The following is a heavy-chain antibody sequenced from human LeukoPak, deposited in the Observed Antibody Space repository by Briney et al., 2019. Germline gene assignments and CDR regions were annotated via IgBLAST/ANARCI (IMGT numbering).Heavy chain of an antibody. CDR2: INPSGGGT. V-gene: IGHV1-46*01. Sequence: ASVKVSCKASGYTFTSYYMHWVRQAPGQGLEWMGIINPSGGGTSYAQKFRGRVTMTRDTSTSTVYMGLSSLRSEDTAVYYCATLGPLEYSSSWYYFDYWGQGTLVTVSS. CDR1: GYTFTSYY. D-gene: IGHD6-13*01. J-gene: IGHJ4*02. CDR3: ATLGPLEYSSSWYYFDY.